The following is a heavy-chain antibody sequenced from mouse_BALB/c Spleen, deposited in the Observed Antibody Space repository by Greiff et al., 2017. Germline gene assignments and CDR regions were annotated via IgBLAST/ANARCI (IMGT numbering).Heavy chain of an antibody. D-gene: IGHD1-1*01. CDR1: GYTFTSYT. CDR2: INPSSGYT. V-gene: IGHV1-4*01. CDR3: ASLYYYGSSYAMDY. J-gene: IGHJ4*01. Sequence: VKLQESGAELARPGASVKMSCKASGYTFTSYTMHWVKQRPGQGLEWIGYINPSSGYTNYNQKFKDKATLTADKSSSTAYMQLSSLTSEDSAVYYCASLYYYGSSYAMDYWGQGTSVTVSS.